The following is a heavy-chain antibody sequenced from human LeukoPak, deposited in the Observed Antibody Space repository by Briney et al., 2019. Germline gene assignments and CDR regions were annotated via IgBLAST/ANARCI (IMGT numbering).Heavy chain of an antibody. Sequence: SETLSLTCAVSGGSFFGSHWNWIRHSPEKGREWIGEINHSGRTNYNPYLKSRVTISVDTSKSQFFLKLTSVTAADTAVYYCARDPTTVVTLPYYFDFWGQGTLVTVSA. D-gene: IGHD4-23*01. V-gene: IGHV4-34*01. J-gene: IGHJ4*02. CDR3: ARDPTTVVTLPYYFDF. CDR2: INHSGRT. CDR1: GGSFFGSH.